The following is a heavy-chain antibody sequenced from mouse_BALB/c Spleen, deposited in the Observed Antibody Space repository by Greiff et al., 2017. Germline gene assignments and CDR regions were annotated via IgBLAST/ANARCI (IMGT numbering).Heavy chain of an antibody. J-gene: IGHJ3*01. CDR2: INPNNGGT. Sequence: EVQLQQSGPELVKPGASVKIPCKASGYTFTDYNMDWVKQSHGKSLEWIGDINPNNGGTGYNQKFKSKATLTVDNSSSTAYMELRSLTSEDSAVYYCARLYDYDVLFAYWGQGTLVTVSA. CDR3: ARLYDYDVLFAY. CDR1: GYTFTDYN. V-gene: IGHV1-18*01. D-gene: IGHD2-4*01.